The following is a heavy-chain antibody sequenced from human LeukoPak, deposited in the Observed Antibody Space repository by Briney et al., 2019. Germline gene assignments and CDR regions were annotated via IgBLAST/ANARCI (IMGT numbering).Heavy chain of an antibody. CDR2: IYYSGST. CDR3: ATGEGDQDAFDI. J-gene: IGHJ3*02. V-gene: IGHV4-59*01. CDR1: GGSISSYY. D-gene: IGHD3-10*01. Sequence: TTSETLSLTCTVSGGSISSYYWSWIRQPPGKGLEWIGYIYYSGSTNYNPSLKSRVTISVDTSKNQFSLKLSSVTAADTAVYYCATGEGDQDAFDIWGQGTMVTVSS.